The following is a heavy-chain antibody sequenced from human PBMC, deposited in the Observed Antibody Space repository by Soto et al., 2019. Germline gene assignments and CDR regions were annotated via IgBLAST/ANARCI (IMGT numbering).Heavy chain of an antibody. Sequence: ASVKVSCKASGFTFTSSAVQWVRQARGQRLEWIGWIVVGSGNTNYAQKFQERVTITRDMSTSTAYMELSSMRSEDTAVYYCAAASGIKPGNYYSYGMDVCGQGTTVTVYS. J-gene: IGHJ6*02. CDR1: GFTFTSSA. D-gene: IGHD5-18*01. CDR3: AAASGIKPGNYYSYGMDV. V-gene: IGHV1-58*01. CDR2: IVVGSGNT.